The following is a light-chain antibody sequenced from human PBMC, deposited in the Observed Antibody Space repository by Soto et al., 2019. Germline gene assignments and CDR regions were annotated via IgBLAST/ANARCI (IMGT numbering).Light chain of an antibody. Sequence: QSALTQPPSASGSPGQSVTISCTGTSSDVGGYDYVSWYQQYPGKAPKLIIYEVTKRPSGVPDRFSGSKSGNTASLTVSGLQAEDEADYYCTSYAGSNKIFGGGTQLTVL. CDR3: TSYAGSNKI. CDR2: EVT. J-gene: IGLJ2*01. CDR1: SSDVGGYDY. V-gene: IGLV2-8*01.